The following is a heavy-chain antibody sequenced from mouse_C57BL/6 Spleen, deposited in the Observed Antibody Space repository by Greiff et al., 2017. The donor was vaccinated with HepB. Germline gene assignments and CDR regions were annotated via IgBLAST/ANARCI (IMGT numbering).Heavy chain of an antibody. J-gene: IGHJ3*01. Sequence: VQLQQSGAELVKPGASVKISCKASGYAFSSYWMNWVKQRPGKGLEWIGQIYPGDGDTNYNGKFKGKATLTADKSSSTAYMQLSSLTSEDSAVYFCARESYGSSPAWFAYWGQGTLVTVSA. V-gene: IGHV1-80*01. CDR2: IYPGDGDT. D-gene: IGHD1-1*01. CDR3: ARESYGSSPAWFAY. CDR1: GYAFSSYW.